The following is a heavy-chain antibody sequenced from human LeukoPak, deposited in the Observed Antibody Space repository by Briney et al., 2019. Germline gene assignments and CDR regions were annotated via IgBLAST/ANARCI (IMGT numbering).Heavy chain of an antibody. D-gene: IGHD6-25*01. CDR1: GGSISTNY. Sequence: SETLSLTCTVSGGSISTNYWGWIRQPPGKGLEWIGYIYYSGSTNYNPSLKSRVTISVDTSKKQFSLKLSSVTAADTAVYYCARGKTSGSWDQFDYWGQGTLVTVSS. CDR3: ARGKTSGSWDQFDY. CDR2: IYYSGST. V-gene: IGHV4-59*01. J-gene: IGHJ4*02.